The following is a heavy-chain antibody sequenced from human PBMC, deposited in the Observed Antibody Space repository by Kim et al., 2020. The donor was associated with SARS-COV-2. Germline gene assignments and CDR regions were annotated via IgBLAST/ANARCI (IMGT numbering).Heavy chain of an antibody. D-gene: IGHD2-2*01. V-gene: IGHV3-7*03. CDR3: ARLGCSTSCYFAPFDY. CDR2: IKQDGSEK. J-gene: IGHJ4*02. Sequence: GGSLRLSCAASGFTFSSYWMSWVRQAPGKGLEWVANIKQDGSEKYYVDSVKGRFTISRDNAKNSLYLQMNSLRAEDTAVYYCARLGCSTSCYFAPFDYWGQGTLVTVSS. CDR1: GFTFSSYW.